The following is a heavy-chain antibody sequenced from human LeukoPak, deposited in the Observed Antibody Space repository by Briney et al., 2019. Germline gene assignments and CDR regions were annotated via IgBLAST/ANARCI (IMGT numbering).Heavy chain of an antibody. D-gene: IGHD3-22*01. CDR1: GGTLSSYA. CDR3: ARGPSRRYYDSSGYYRVYYYYGMDV. J-gene: IGHJ6*02. V-gene: IGHV1-69*13. Sequence: SVKVSCKASGGTLSSYAISWVRQAPGQGLEWMGGIIPIFGTANYAQKFQGRVTITADESTSTAYMELSSLRSEDTAVYYCARGPSRRYYDSSGYYRVYYYYGMDVWGQGTTVTVSS. CDR2: IIPIFGTA.